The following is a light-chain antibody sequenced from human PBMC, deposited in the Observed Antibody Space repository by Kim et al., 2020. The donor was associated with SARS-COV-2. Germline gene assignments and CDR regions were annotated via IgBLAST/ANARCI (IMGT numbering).Light chain of an antibody. Sequence: LTQPHSVSESPGKTVTISCTRSSGSIASNYVQWYQQRPGSSPTTAIYEDNQRPSGVPDRFSGSIDSSSNSASLTISGLKTEDEADYYCQSYDSSNQVFGGGTQLTVL. V-gene: IGLV6-57*01. CDR3: QSYDSSNQV. CDR1: SGSIASNY. J-gene: IGLJ3*02. CDR2: EDN.